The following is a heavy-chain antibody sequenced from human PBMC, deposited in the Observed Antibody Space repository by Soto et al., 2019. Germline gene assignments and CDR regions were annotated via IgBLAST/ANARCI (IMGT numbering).Heavy chain of an antibody. CDR2: TYYRSKWYN. V-gene: IGHV6-1*01. D-gene: IGHD6-6*01. CDR1: GDSVSSNSAA. CDR3: ARDPRRAYSSSIWVAPVYYYYGMDV. Sequence: PAQTLSLTCAISGDSVSSNSAAWNWIRQSPSRGLECLGRTYYRSKWYNDYAVSVKSRITIXXDTSKNQFSLQLNSVTPEDTAVYYCARDPRRAYSSSIWVAPVYYYYGMDVWGQGTTVTVSS. J-gene: IGHJ6*02.